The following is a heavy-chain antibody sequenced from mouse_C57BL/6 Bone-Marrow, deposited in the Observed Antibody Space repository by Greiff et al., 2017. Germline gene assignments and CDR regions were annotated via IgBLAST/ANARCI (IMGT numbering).Heavy chain of an antibody. CDR2: IYPGSGST. Sequence: VKLQQPGAELVKPGASVKMSCKASGYTFTSYWITWVKQRPGQGLEWIGDIYPGSGSTNYNEKFKSKATLTVDTSSSTAYMQLSSLTSEDSAVYYGARVWGIYYYGPDYWGQGTTRTVSS. D-gene: IGHD1-1*01. V-gene: IGHV1-55*01. CDR1: GYTFTSYW. CDR3: ARVWGIYYYGPDY. J-gene: IGHJ2*01.